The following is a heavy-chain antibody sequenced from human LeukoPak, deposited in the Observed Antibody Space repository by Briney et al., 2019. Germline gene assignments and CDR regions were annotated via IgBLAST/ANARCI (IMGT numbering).Heavy chain of an antibody. V-gene: IGHV1-69*06. D-gene: IGHD3-3*01. CDR3: ASDTPNYDFWSGGYYGMDV. J-gene: IGHJ6*02. CDR2: IIPIFGTA. Sequence: SVKVSCKASGGTFSSYAISWVRQAPGQGLEWMGGIIPIFGTANYAQKFQGRVTITADKSTSTAYMELSRLRSDDTAVYYCASDTPNYDFWSGGYYGMDVWGQGTTVTVSS. CDR1: GGTFSSYA.